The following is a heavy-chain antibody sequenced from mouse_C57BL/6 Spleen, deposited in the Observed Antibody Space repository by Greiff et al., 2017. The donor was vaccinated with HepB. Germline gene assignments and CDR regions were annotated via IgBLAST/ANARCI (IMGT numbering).Heavy chain of an antibody. J-gene: IGHJ1*03. V-gene: IGHV8-12*01. CDR1: GFSLSTSGMG. D-gene: IGHD1-1*01. CDR2: IYWDDDK. Sequence: QVTLKECGPGILQSSQTLSLTCSFSGFSLSTSGMGVSWIRQPSGKGLEWLAHIYWDDDKRYNPSLKSRLTISKDTSRNQVFLKITSVDTADTATYYCARRRYYYGSSYDWYFDVWGTGTTVTVSS. CDR3: ARRRYYYGSSYDWYFDV.